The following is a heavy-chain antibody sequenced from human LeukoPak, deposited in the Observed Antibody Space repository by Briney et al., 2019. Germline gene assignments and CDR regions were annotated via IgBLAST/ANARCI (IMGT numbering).Heavy chain of an antibody. CDR1: GFTFSTYW. Sequence: GGSLRLSCEASGFTFSTYWMSWVRQAPGKGLEWVANIKEDGSDKNYVDSVRGRFTISRDNAKNSLYLQMNGLRVEDTAVYYCARDGWRAINYWGQGTLVTVS. J-gene: IGHJ4*02. CDR2: IKEDGSDK. V-gene: IGHV3-7*01. D-gene: IGHD5-24*01. CDR3: ARDGWRAINY.